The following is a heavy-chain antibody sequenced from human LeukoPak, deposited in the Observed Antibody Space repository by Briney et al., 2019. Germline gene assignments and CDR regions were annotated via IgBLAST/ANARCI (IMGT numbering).Heavy chain of an antibody. CDR1: VYTFTSYD. D-gene: IGHD6-6*01. V-gene: IGHV1-8*01. Sequence: ASLKVSCKASVYTFTSYDINWVRQATGQGLEWMGWMNPNSGNTGYAQKFQGRVTMTRNTSISTAYMELSSLRSEDTAVYYCARGRIAARCLDRWGQGTLVTVSS. CDR2: MNPNSGNT. J-gene: IGHJ5*02. CDR3: ARGRIAARCLDR.